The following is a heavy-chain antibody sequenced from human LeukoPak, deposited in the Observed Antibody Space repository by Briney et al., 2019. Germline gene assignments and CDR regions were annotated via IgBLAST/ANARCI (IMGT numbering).Heavy chain of an antibody. CDR2: INSDASTT. V-gene: IGHV3-74*01. J-gene: IGHJ4*02. D-gene: IGHD2/OR15-2a*01. Sequence: GGSLRLSCAASGFTFSSYWMHWVRQAPGKGLVWVSRINSDASTTSYADSVKGRFTISRGNAKNTLHLQMNSLRAEDTAVYYCVSFYETYWGRGTLVTVSS. CDR3: VSFYETY. CDR1: GFTFSSYW.